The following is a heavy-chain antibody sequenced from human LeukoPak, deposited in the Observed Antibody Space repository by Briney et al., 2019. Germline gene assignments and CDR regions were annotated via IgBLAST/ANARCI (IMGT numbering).Heavy chain of an antibody. Sequence: PGGSLRLSCAASGFTFSSYGMHWVRQAPGKGLEWVAVISYDGSNKYYADSVKGRFAISRDNSKNTLYLQMNSLRAEDTAVYYCAKSLRRWLQPGYYFDYWGQGTLVTVSS. V-gene: IGHV3-30*18. CDR1: GFTFSSYG. D-gene: IGHD5-24*01. J-gene: IGHJ4*02. CDR3: AKSLRRWLQPGYYFDY. CDR2: ISYDGSNK.